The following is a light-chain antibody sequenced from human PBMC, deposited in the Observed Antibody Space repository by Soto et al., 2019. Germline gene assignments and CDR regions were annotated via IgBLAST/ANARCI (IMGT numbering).Light chain of an antibody. CDR3: QHYNNWPPTWT. V-gene: IGKV3-15*01. J-gene: IGKJ1*01. CDR1: QSVGSN. CDR2: GAS. Sequence: EVVLTQSPATLSVSPGERATLSCRASQSVGSNLAWYQQKPGQAPRLLIYGASTRATGIPARFSGSGSGTEFTLTISSLQSEDFAVYYCQHYNNWPPTWTFGQGTKVDI.